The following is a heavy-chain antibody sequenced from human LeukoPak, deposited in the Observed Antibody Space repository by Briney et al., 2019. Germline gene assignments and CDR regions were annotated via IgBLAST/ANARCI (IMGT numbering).Heavy chain of an antibody. CDR1: GDSISSGDYY. J-gene: IGHJ5*02. V-gene: IGHV4-30-4*01. CDR2: IYYSGST. D-gene: IGHD5-12*01. Sequence: PSETLSLTCTVSGDSISSGDYYWSWIRQPPGKGLEWIGYIYYSGSTYYNPSLKSRVTISVDTSKNQFSLKLSSVTAADTAVYYWAREGYSGSGGYNWFDPWGQGTLVTVSS. CDR3: AREGYSGSGGYNWFDP.